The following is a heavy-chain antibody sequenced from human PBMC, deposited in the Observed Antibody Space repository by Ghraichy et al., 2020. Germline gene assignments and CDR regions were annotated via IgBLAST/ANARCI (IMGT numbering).Heavy chain of an antibody. CDR2: INPNSGGT. CDR1: GYTFTGYY. D-gene: IGHD6-13*01. Sequence: ASVKVSCKASGYTFTGYYMHWVRQAPGQGLEWMGWINPNSGGTNYAQKFQGRVTMTRDTSISTAYMELSRLRSDDTAVYYCARGPDSSSWYLRGVHPYYFDYWGQGTLVTVSS. CDR3: ARGPDSSSWYLRGVHPYYFDY. V-gene: IGHV1-2*02. J-gene: IGHJ4*02.